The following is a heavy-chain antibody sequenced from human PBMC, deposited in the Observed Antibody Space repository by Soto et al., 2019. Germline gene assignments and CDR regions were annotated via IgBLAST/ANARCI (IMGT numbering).Heavy chain of an antibody. CDR3: ELWQCLIIDYRIRSH. J-gene: IGHJ1*01. D-gene: IGHD6-19*01. V-gene: IGHV3-23*01. Sequence: GSLRLSCAASGFTFSSYAMSWVRQAPGKGLEWVSAISGSSGSTYYADSVKGRFTISRDNSKNTLYLQMNSLRAEDTAIYYCELWQCLIIDYRIRSHWGQGTPFNVYS. CDR2: ISGSSGST. CDR1: GFTFSSYA.